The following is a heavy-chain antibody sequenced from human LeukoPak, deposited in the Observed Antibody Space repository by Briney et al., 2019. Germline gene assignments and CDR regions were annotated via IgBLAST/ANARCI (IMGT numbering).Heavy chain of an antibody. CDR3: ARGTLWHWDDAVYFDY. J-gene: IGHJ4*02. CDR2: ISSSSSYI. Sequence: GGSLRLSCAASGFTFSSYSMNWVRQAPGKGLEWVSSISSSSSYIYYADSVKGRFTISRDNAKNSLYLQMNSLRAEDTAVYYCARGTLWHWDDAVYFDYWGQGTLVTVSS. D-gene: IGHD1-1*01. CDR1: GFTFSSYS. V-gene: IGHV3-21*01.